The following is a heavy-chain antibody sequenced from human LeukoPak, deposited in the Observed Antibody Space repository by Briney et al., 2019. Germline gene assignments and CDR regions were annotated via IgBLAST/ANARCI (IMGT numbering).Heavy chain of an antibody. CDR1: GFTFSSYA. V-gene: IGHV3-23*01. CDR3: AKGKASDY. CDR2: IGGSGDST. Sequence: GGSLRLSCAASGFTFSSYAMSWVRQAPGKGLEWVSAIGGSGDSTKFADSVKGRFTISRDNSKNTLYLQMNSLRADDTAVYYCAKGKASDYWGQGTLVTVSS. J-gene: IGHJ4*02.